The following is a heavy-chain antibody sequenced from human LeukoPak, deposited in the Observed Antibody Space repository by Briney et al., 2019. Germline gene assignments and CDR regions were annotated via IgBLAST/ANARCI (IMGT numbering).Heavy chain of an antibody. V-gene: IGHV5-51*01. CDR3: ARHGEYGSGSYFNYGMDV. CDR1: GYRFTSYW. CDR2: IYPGDSDT. D-gene: IGHD3-10*01. Sequence: GESLKISFKGSGYRFTSYWIGGVRPVPGKGVEWRGIIYPGDSDTRYSPSFEGQVTISADKSITTAYLQWSSLNASDTAMYYCARHGEYGSGSYFNYGMDVWGKGNTVTVSS. J-gene: IGHJ6*04.